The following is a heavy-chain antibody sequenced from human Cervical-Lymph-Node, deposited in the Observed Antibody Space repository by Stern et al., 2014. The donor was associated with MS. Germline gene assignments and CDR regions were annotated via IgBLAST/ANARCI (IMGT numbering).Heavy chain of an antibody. CDR1: GGTFSTFA. CDR3: ARGLASTITMDD. CDR2: IIPVFGTT. D-gene: IGHD3-10*01. Sequence: QVQLVQSGAEVKKPGSSVKVSCKASGGTFSTFAITWVRQAPGQGLEWMGRIIPVFGTTNYAQNIQGRVTISADESTSTAYMELSSLRAEDTAVYYCARGLASTITMDDWGRGTTVTVSS. J-gene: IGHJ6*02. V-gene: IGHV1-69*01.